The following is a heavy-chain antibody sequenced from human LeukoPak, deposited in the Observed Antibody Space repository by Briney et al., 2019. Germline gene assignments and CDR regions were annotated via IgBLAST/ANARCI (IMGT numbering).Heavy chain of an antibody. CDR2: INPSGGST. J-gene: IGHJ3*02. V-gene: IGHV1-46*01. D-gene: IGHD4-23*01. CDR1: GYTFTSYY. CDR3: ARDTVVTAGRGAFDI. Sequence: AASVKVSCKASGYTFTSYYMHWVRQAPGQGLEWMGIINPSGGSTSYAQKFQGRVTMTRETSTSTVYMELSSLRSEDTAVYYCARDTVVTAGRGAFDIWGQGTMVTVSS.